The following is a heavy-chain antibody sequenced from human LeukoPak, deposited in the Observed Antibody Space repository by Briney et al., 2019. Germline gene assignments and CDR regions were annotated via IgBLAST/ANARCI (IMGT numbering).Heavy chain of an antibody. D-gene: IGHD3-10*01. CDR3: ARGFEGSPFDY. J-gene: IGHJ4*02. V-gene: IGHV4-39*01. CDR1: GGSISSSSYY. CDR2: IYYSGST. Sequence: SETLSLTCTVSGGSISSSSYYWGWIRQPPGKGLEWIGSIYYSGSTYYNPSLKSRVTISVDTSKNQFSLKLSSVTAADTAVYYCARGFEGSPFDYWGQGALVTVSS.